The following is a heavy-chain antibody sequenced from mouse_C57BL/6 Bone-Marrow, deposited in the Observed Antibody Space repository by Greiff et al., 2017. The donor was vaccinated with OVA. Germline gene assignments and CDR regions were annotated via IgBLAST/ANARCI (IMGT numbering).Heavy chain of an antibody. J-gene: IGHJ2*01. V-gene: IGHV1-18*01. Sequence: VHVKQSGPELVKPGASVKIPCKASGYTFTDYNMDWVKQSHGKSLEWIGDINPNNGGTIYNQKFKGKATLTVDKSSSTAYMELRSLTSEDTAVYYCARKGVDYYYFDYWGQGTTLTVSS. CDR1: GYTFTDYN. CDR2: INPNNGGT. CDR3: ARKGVDYYYFDY. D-gene: IGHD2-13*01.